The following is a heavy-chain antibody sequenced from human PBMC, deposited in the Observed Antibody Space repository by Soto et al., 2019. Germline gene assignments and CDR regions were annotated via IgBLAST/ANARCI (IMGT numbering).Heavy chain of an antibody. CDR1: GDSISTRSNY. Sequence: SETLSLTCTVSGDSISTRSNYWAWIRQPPGKGLEWIGSIYYSGSTNYNPSLKSRVTILVDTSKNQFSLKLSSVTAADTAVYYCARNFGYYYGMDVWGQGTTVTVSS. D-gene: IGHD3-16*01. J-gene: IGHJ6*02. CDR2: IYYSGST. CDR3: ARNFGYYYGMDV. V-gene: IGHV4-39*07.